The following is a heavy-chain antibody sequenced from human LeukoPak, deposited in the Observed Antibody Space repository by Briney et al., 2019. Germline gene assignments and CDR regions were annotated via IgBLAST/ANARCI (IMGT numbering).Heavy chain of an antibody. J-gene: IGHJ4*02. Sequence: PGGSLRLSCAASGFTVSSNYMSWVRQAPGKGLEWVSVIYSGGSTYYADSVKGRFTISRHNSKNTLYLQMNGLRAEDTAVYYCAVWGWFGELLLDYWGQGTLVTVSS. CDR3: AVWGWFGELLLDY. CDR2: IYSGGST. D-gene: IGHD3-10*01. V-gene: IGHV3-53*04. CDR1: GFTVSSNY.